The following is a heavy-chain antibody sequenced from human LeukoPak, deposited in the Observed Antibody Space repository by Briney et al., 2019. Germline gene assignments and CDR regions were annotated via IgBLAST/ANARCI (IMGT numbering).Heavy chain of an antibody. Sequence: ASVKVSCKASGYTFTGYYMYWVRQAPGQGLEWMGIINPSAGSSTYAQKFQGRVTMTRDTSTSTVDMELSSLGSEDTAVYYCARDLTGDPHYYFYYGMDVWGQGTTVTVSS. CDR1: GYTFTGYY. D-gene: IGHD7-27*01. CDR2: INPSAGSS. CDR3: ARDLTGDPHYYFYYGMDV. V-gene: IGHV1-46*01. J-gene: IGHJ6*02.